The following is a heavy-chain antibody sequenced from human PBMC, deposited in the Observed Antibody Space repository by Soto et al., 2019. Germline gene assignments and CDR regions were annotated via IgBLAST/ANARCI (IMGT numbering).Heavy chain of an antibody. CDR2: ISWNSGSI. D-gene: IGHD4-4*01. J-gene: IGHJ6*03. Sequence: DVQLVESGGGLVQPGRSLRLSCAASGFTFDDYAMHWVRQAPGKGLEWVSGISWNSGSIGYADSVKGRFTMSRDNAKSFPYLQMNSLRGEDTALYYCAKDIDYRGSYYRDVWGKGTTVTVSS. V-gene: IGHV3-9*01. CDR1: GFTFDDYA. CDR3: AKDIDYRGSYYRDV.